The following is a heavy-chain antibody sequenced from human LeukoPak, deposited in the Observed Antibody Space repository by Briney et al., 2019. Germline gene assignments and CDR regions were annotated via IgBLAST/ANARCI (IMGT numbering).Heavy chain of an antibody. V-gene: IGHV1-24*01. CDR2: FDPEDGET. J-gene: IGHJ3*02. CDR3: ATEGTRRSGYAFDI. D-gene: IGHD3-10*01. CDR1: GYTLTELS. Sequence: ASVKVSCKVSGYTLTELSMHWVRQAPGKGLEWMGGFDPEDGETIYAQKFQGRVTMTEDTSTDTAYMELGSLRSEDTAVYYCATEGTRRSGYAFDIWGQGTMVTASS.